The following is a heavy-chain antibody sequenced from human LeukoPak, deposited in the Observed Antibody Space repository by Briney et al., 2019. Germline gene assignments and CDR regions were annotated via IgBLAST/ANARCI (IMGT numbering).Heavy chain of an antibody. CDR3: AKDQYYYDSSGCLGYFDY. Sequence: QTGGSLRLSCAASGFTFSSYAMSWVRQAPGKGLEWVSAISGSGGSTYYADSVKGRFTISRDNSKNTLYLQMNSLRAEDTAVYYCAKDQYYYDSSGCLGYFDYWGQGTLVTVSS. D-gene: IGHD3-22*01. CDR2: ISGSGGST. CDR1: GFTFSSYA. J-gene: IGHJ4*02. V-gene: IGHV3-23*01.